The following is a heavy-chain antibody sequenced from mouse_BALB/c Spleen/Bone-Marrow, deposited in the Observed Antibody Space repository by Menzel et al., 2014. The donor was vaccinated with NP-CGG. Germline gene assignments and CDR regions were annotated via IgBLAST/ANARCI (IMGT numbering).Heavy chain of an antibody. J-gene: IGHJ3*01. CDR3: VRQNYDYAWFAY. Sequence: EVNVVESGGGLVQPKGSLKLSCAASGFTFNTYAMNWVRQAPGKGLEWVARIRSKSNNYATYYADSVEDRFTISRDDSQSMLYLQMNNLKTEDTAMYYCVRQNYDYAWFAYWGQGTLVTVSA. V-gene: IGHV10-1*02. CDR1: GFTFNTYA. CDR2: IRSKSNNYAT. D-gene: IGHD2-4*01.